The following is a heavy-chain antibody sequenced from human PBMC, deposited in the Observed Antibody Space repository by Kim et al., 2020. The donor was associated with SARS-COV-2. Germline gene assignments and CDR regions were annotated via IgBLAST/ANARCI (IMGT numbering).Heavy chain of an antibody. CDR2: IYYSGST. CDR3: ARVRFSITIFGVVTRLLDY. D-gene: IGHD3-3*01. CDR1: GGSISSGDYY. J-gene: IGHJ4*02. V-gene: IGHV4-30-4*01. Sequence: SETLSLTCTVSGGSISSGDYYWSWIRQPPGKGLEWIGYIYYSGSTYYNPSLKSRVTISVDTSKNQFSLKLSSVTAADTAVYYCARVRFSITIFGVVTRLLDYWGQRTLVTVSS.